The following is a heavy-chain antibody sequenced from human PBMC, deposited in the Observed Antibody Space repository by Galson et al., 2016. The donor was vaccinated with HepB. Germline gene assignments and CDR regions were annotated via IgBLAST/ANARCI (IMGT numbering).Heavy chain of an antibody. CDR1: GYTFTSFG. CDR2: ISGYNGKT. Sequence: SVKVSCKASGYTFTSFGISWVRQAPGQGLEWMGWISGYNGKTDFARKYQGRVTVTTDTSTRTAYMELRSLTSDDTAVYYCARDNWAAWVVAALDAFDIWGQGTMVTVSS. D-gene: IGHD2-15*01. V-gene: IGHV1-18*01. CDR3: ARDNWAAWVVAALDAFDI. J-gene: IGHJ3*02.